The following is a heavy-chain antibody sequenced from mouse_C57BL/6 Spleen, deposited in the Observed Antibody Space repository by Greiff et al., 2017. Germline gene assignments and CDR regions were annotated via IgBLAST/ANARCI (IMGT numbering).Heavy chain of an antibody. Sequence: EVKLQESGGDLVKPGGSLKLSCAASGFTFSSYGMSWVRQTPDKRLEWVATISSGGSYTYYPDSVKGRFTISRDNAKNTLYLQMSSLKSEDTAMYYCARRELGPYFDYWGQGTTLTVSS. CDR1: GFTFSSYG. CDR3: ARRELGPYFDY. V-gene: IGHV5-6*02. CDR2: ISSGGSYT. J-gene: IGHJ2*01. D-gene: IGHD4-1*01.